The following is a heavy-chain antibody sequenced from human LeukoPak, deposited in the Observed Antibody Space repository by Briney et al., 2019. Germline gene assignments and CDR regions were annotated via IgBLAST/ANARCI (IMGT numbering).Heavy chain of an antibody. D-gene: IGHD5-24*01. V-gene: IGHV4-59*08. Sequence: SETLSLTCTVSGGSTSSDHWSWIRQPPEEGLEWIGCISYRGSTNYNPSLKSRVTISIDTSKRHFSLKLTSVTAADTAVYYCAVEEFDFWGQGTLVTVSS. CDR1: GGSTSSDH. J-gene: IGHJ4*02. CDR3: AVEEFDF. CDR2: ISYRGST.